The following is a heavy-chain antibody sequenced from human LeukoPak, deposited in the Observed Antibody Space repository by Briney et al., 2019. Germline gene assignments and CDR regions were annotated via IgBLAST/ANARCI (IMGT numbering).Heavy chain of an antibody. CDR2: TYYRSKWYN. V-gene: IGHV6-1*01. CDR3: ARDWVVCSSTSCYAAHFDY. CDR1: GDSVSSNSAA. J-gene: IGHJ4*02. D-gene: IGHD2-2*01. Sequence: SQTLSLTCAISGDSVSSNSAAWNWIRQSPPRGLEWLGRTYYRSKWYNDYAVSVKSRITINPDTSKNQFSLQLNSVTPEDTAVYYCARDWVVCSSTSCYAAHFDYWGQGTLVTVSS.